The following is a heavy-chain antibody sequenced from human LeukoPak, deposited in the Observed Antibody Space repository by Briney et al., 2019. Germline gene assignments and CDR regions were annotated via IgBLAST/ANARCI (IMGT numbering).Heavy chain of an antibody. CDR2: IYYSGST. V-gene: IGHV4-59*01. CDR1: GGSISSYY. D-gene: IGHD6-13*01. J-gene: IGHJ6*02. CDR3: ARDVIAAAGYYYYGMDV. Sequence: PSETLSLTCTVSGGSISSYYWSWIRQSPGKGLEWIGYIYYSGSTNYNPSLKSRVTISVDTSKNQFSLKLSSVTAADTAVYYCARDVIAAAGYYYYGMDVWGQGTTVTVSS.